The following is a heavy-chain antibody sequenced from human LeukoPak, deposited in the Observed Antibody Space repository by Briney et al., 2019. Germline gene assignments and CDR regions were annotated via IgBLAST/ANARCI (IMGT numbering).Heavy chain of an antibody. D-gene: IGHD3-10*01. CDR2: IYYSGST. V-gene: IGHV4-59*01. J-gene: IGHJ4*02. Sequence: PSETLSLTCTVSGGSMSTYYWSWIRQSPGKGLEWIGYIYYSGSTSYNPSLKSRLTISIDTSKTQFYLKLSSVTAADTAVYYCARVVYSGSWGYFDYWGQGIRVTVSS. CDR3: ARVVYSGSWGYFDY. CDR1: GGSMSTYY.